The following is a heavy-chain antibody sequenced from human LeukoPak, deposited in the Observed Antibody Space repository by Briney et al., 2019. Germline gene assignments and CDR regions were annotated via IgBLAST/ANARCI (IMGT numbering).Heavy chain of an antibody. CDR3: ARDSSGWTVDY. D-gene: IGHD6-19*01. CDR2: IIPSDSST. Sequence: ASVKVSCKASGYTFTSFHMHWVRQAPGQGLEWMGMIIPSDSSTSSAQKFQGRVTMTRDTSTSTVYMGLSSLRSEDTAVIYCARDSSGWTVDYWGQGTLVTVSA. CDR1: GYTFTSFH. J-gene: IGHJ4*02. V-gene: IGHV1-46*01.